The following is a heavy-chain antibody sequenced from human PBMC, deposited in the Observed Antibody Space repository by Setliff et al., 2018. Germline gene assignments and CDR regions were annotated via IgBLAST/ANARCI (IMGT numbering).Heavy chain of an antibody. D-gene: IGHD3-10*01. CDR2: VDPEDGHT. V-gene: IGHV1-69-2*01. J-gene: IGHJ4*01. CDR1: GYTFTDYY. Sequence: ASVKVSCKASGYTFTDYYMHWVQQAPGKGLEWMGRVDPEDGHTKYAEKFQGRITISADMSLDIAHMELGSLTSEDTAVYYCTTGLRHGVPYFDLWGHGTLVTVSS. CDR3: TTGLRHGVPYFDL.